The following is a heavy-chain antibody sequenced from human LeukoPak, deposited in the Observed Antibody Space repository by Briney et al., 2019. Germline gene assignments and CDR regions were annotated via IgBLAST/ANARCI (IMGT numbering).Heavy chain of an antibody. CDR1: GLTFSRHA. D-gene: IGHD4-17*01. V-gene: IGHV3-23*01. J-gene: IGHJ4*02. CDR2: ISGSGGST. CDR3: AKDYGDLKEDF. Sequence: GGSLRLSCTASGLTFSRHAMSWVRQAPGKGLEWVSSISGSGGSTYYADSVKGRFTISRDNAKNTLYLQMNSLRAEDTAVYYCAKDYGDLKEDFWGQGTLVTVSS.